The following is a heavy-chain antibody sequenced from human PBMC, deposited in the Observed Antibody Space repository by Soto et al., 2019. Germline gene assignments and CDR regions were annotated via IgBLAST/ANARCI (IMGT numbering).Heavy chain of an antibody. D-gene: IGHD3-22*01. J-gene: IGHJ6*02. CDR3: ARGNRAVITAVDYSYGMDV. Sequence: EVQVVESGGGLAQPGGSLRLSCAASGFTFSIYAMNWVRLAPGKGLEWISYIGGRSSPIYYADSVKGRFTISRDNAQNLVFLLMNSLRAEDTAVYFCARGNRAVITAVDYSYGMDVWGQGTTVTVSS. CDR2: IGGRSSPI. V-gene: IGHV3-48*01. CDR1: GFTFSIYA.